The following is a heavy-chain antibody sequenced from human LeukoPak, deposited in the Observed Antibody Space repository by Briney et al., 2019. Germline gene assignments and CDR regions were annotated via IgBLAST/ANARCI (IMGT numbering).Heavy chain of an antibody. CDR2: IYYSGST. Sequence: SETLSLTCTVSGGSISSGGYYWSWIRQHPGKGLEWIGYIYYSGSTYYNPSLKSRVTISVDTSKNQFSLKLSSVTAADTAVYYCARETSYDFWSGYYNWFDPWGQGTLVTVSS. CDR1: GGSISSGGYY. D-gene: IGHD3-3*01. CDR3: ARETSYDFWSGYYNWFDP. J-gene: IGHJ5*02. V-gene: IGHV4-31*03.